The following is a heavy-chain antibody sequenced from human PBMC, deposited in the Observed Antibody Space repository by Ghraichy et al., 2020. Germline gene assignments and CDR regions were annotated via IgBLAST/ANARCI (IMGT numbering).Heavy chain of an antibody. Sequence: SETLSLTCAVSGVSFTDHYWTWIRQSPGKGLEWIGEYNHIGGIKYNPSLSGRVSISLDTSNREVSLKVSPVSAADTAVYYCVTSKWFGIFPDYWGQGTLVTVSS. CDR1: GVSFTDHY. D-gene: IGHD3-10*01. V-gene: IGHV4-34*01. CDR2: YNHIGGI. CDR3: VTSKWFGIFPDY. J-gene: IGHJ4*02.